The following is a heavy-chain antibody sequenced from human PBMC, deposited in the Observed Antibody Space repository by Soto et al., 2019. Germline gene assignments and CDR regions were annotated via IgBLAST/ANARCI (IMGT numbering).Heavy chain of an antibody. Sequence: GGSLRLSCAASGFTFSDYYMSWIRQAPGKGLEWVSYISSSGSTIYYADSVKGRSTISRDNAKNSLYLQMNSLRAEDTAVYYCARARCGGDCYFVDYWGQGTLVTVSS. CDR3: ARARCGGDCYFVDY. V-gene: IGHV3-11*01. CDR2: ISSSGSTI. CDR1: GFTFSDYY. J-gene: IGHJ4*02. D-gene: IGHD2-21*02.